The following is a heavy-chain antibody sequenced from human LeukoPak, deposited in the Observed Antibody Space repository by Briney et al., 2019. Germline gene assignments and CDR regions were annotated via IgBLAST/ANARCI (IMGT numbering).Heavy chain of an antibody. CDR2: IRYDGNNK. CDR3: AKIEGKYQLANVPDH. J-gene: IGHJ4*02. Sequence: RGSLKLSSAPSGFTFTTYGMHSGRHAPRKGLGWVAFIRYDGNNKYYSDFVKGPFTISPSNSKNTLYLHMNTLRTEDTAVYYCAKIEGKYQLANVPDHWGQGTLVTVAS. V-gene: IGHV3-30*02. D-gene: IGHD2-2*01. CDR1: GFTFTTYG.